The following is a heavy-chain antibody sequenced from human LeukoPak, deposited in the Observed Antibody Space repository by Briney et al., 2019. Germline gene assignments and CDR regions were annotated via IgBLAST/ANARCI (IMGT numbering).Heavy chain of an antibody. J-gene: IGHJ5*02. CDR2: IIPIFGTA. CDR1: GYTFTGYY. CDR3: ARVIAVAGTVFNWFDP. V-gene: IGHV1-69*13. Sequence: SVKVSCKASGYTFTGYYMHWVRQAPGQGLEWMGGIIPIFGTANYAQKFQGRVTITADESTSTAYMELSSLRSEDTAVYYCARVIAVAGTVFNWFDPWGQGTLVTVSS. D-gene: IGHD6-19*01.